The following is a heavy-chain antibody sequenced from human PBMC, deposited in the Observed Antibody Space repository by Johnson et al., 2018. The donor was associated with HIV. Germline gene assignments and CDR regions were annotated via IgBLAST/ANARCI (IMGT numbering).Heavy chain of an antibody. V-gene: IGHV3-30*02. CDR3: ARENYRRRDAFDV. Sequence: VQLVESGGGVVQPGGSLRLSCAASGFTFSSYGMHWVRQAPGKGLEWVAFIRYDGSNKYYADSVKGRFTVSRDNSKNTLYLQINSLRTEDTAVYYCARENYRRRDAFDVWGQGTVVIVSS. CDR2: IRYDGSNK. CDR1: GFTFSSYG. D-gene: IGHD1-7*01. J-gene: IGHJ3*01.